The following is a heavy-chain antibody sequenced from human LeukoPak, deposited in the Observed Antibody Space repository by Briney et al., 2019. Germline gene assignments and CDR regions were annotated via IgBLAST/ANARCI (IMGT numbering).Heavy chain of an antibody. CDR1: GYTFTGYY. CDR2: INPNSGGT. V-gene: IGHV1-2*02. CDR3: ARALAVRGNNWFDP. D-gene: IGHD3-10*01. Sequence: ASVKVSCKASGYTFTGYYMHWVRQAPGQGLEWMGWINPNSGGTNYAQKFQGRVTMTRDTSISTAYMELSRLRSDDTAVYYCARALAVRGNNWFDPWGQGTLVTVSS. J-gene: IGHJ5*02.